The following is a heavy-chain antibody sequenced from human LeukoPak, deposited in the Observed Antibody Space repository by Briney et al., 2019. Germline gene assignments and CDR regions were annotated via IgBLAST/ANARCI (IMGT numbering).Heavy chain of an antibody. V-gene: IGHV3-11*05. D-gene: IGHD3-10*01. Sequence: GGSLRLSCAASGFTFSDYYMSWIRQAPGRGLEWVSYISSSSSYTNYADSVKGRFTISRDNAKNSLYLQMNSLRAEDTAVYYCARVTGYNDAFDIWGQGTMVTVSS. CDR1: GFTFSDYY. J-gene: IGHJ3*02. CDR3: ARVTGYNDAFDI. CDR2: ISSSSSYT.